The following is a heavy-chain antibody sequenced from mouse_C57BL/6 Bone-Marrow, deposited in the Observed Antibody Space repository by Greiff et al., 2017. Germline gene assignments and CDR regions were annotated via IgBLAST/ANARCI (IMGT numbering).Heavy chain of an antibody. Sequence: QVQLQQSGAELVRPGASVKLSCKASGYTFTDYYINWVKQRPGQGLEWIARIYPGSGNTYYNEKFKGKATLTAEKSSSTAYMQLSSLTSEDSAVYFCAIVWFAYWGQGTLVTVSA. CDR3: AIVWFAY. J-gene: IGHJ3*01. V-gene: IGHV1-76*01. CDR2: IYPGSGNT. CDR1: GYTFTDYY.